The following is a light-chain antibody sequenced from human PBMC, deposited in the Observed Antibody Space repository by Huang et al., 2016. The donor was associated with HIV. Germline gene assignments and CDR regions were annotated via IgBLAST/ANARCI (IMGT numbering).Light chain of an antibody. CDR1: QGISTY. CDR3: QQYYNSPLT. V-gene: IGKV1-8*01. J-gene: IGKJ4*01. CDR2: GAS. Sequence: ASRITQSPSSLPASTGDRVTITCRASQGISTYFAWYQQKPGKAPRLLIYGASTLQSGVPSRFSGSGSGTDFTLTISCLQSEDFAAYYCQQYYNSPLTFGGGTKVEIK.